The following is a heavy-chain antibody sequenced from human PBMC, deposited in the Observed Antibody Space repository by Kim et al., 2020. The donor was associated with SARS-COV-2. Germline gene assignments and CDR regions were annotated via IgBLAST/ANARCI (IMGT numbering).Heavy chain of an antibody. J-gene: IGHJ4*02. V-gene: IGHV1-69*13. CDR2: IIPIFGTA. D-gene: IGHD3-22*01. Sequence: SVKVSCKASGGTFSSYAISWVRQAPGQGLEWMGGIIPIFGTANYAQKFQGRVTITADESTSTAYMELSSLRSEDTAVYYCARVPPLYYDSSGYYQWEDYWGQGTLVTVSS. CDR3: ARVPPLYYDSSGYYQWEDY. CDR1: GGTFSSYA.